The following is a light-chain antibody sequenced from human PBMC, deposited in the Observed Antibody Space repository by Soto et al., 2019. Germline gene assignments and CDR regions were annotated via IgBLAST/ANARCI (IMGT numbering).Light chain of an antibody. CDR3: QHWDYT. CDR2: GAS. J-gene: IGKJ3*01. Sequence: EIVLTQSPGTLSLSPGERATLSCRASQSISGTYLSWYQQKPGQAPRLLIYGASSRATGIPDRFSGSGSGTDFTLTISRLEPEDFAVYYCQHWDYTFGPGTKVDIK. CDR1: QSISGTY. V-gene: IGKV3-20*01.